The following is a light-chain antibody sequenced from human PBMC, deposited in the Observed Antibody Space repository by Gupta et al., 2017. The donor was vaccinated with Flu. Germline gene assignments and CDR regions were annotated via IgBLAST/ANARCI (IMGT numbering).Light chain of an antibody. CDR2: GAS. J-gene: IGKJ1*01. Sequence: DRVTITCRASQRVSVYLAWYQHKPRKAPRLLIYGASYLQSGVPSRFSGSGSGTEFTLTINSLEPDDFATYYCQQYSTFPWTFGQGTKVEVK. CDR1: QRVSVY. CDR3: QQYSTFPWT. V-gene: IGKV1-5*03.